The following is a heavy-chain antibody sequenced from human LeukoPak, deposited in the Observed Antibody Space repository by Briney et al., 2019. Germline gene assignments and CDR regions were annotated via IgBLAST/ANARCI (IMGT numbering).Heavy chain of an antibody. CDR3: ARGARAITLVRGVRTSPFDI. J-gene: IGHJ3*02. V-gene: IGHV4-34*01. CDR2: VNHSGST. CDR1: GGSFSGYY. D-gene: IGHD3-10*01. Sequence: PSETLSLTCAVYGGSFSGYYWSWIRQPPGKGLEWIGEVNHSGSTNYNPSLKSRVTISVDTSKNQFSLKLSSVTAADTAVYYCARGARAITLVRGVRTSPFDIWGQGTMVTVSS.